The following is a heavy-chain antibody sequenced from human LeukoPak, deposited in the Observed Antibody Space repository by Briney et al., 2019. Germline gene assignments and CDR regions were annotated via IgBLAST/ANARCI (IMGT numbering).Heavy chain of an antibody. CDR2: IYYSGST. CDR1: GGSISSSTYY. Sequence: SETLSLTCTVSGGSISSSTYYWGWIRQPPGKGLEWIGYIYYSGSTNYNPSLKSRVTISVDTSKNQFSLKLSSVTAADTAVYYCARGAYYYDSSGYHAFDYWGQGTLVTVSS. D-gene: IGHD3-22*01. V-gene: IGHV4-61*05. CDR3: ARGAYYYDSSGYHAFDY. J-gene: IGHJ4*02.